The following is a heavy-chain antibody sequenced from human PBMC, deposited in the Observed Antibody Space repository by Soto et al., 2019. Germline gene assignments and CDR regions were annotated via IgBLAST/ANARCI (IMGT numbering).Heavy chain of an antibody. CDR2: ISGSGGST. V-gene: IGHV3-23*01. Sequence: EVQLLESGGGLVQPGGSLRLSCAASGFTFSSYAMSWVRQAPGKGLEWVSAISGSGGSTYYADSVKGRFTISGDNARNTLYLQMNSLRAEDTAVYYCASIVATSRSGVGFDPWGQGTLVTVSS. CDR1: GFTFSSYA. J-gene: IGHJ5*02. D-gene: IGHD5-12*01. CDR3: ASIVATSRSGVGFDP.